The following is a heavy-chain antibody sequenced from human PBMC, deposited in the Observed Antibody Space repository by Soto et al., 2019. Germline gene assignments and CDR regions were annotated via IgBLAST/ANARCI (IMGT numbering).Heavy chain of an antibody. D-gene: IGHD3-16*01. V-gene: IGHV3-48*01. CDR3: ARRGGGIPASNWFDP. CDR1: GFTFSSYT. Sequence: GGSLRLSCAASGFTFSSYTMNWVRQAPGKGLEWVSYISYSSSTIYYADSVKGRFTISRDNAKNSLYLQMSSLRAEDTAVYYCARRGGGIPASNWFDPWGQGTLVTVSS. CDR2: ISYSSSTI. J-gene: IGHJ5*02.